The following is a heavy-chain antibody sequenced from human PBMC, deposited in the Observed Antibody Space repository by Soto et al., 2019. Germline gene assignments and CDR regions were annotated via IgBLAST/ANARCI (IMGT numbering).Heavy chain of an antibody. J-gene: IGHJ6*02. Sequence: QEQLVESGGGAVQPGRSLRLSCTASGFSFSRYDMHWARQAPGEGLEWVSAMSFDGSYKHYADSVKGRFTISRDNSENTLYLQMNGLRPEDTAVYFCARGMIRGVVYYGVEVWGQGTTVTVS. CDR3: ARGMIRGVVYYGVEV. CDR1: GFSFSRYD. V-gene: IGHV3-30*03. CDR2: MSFDGSYK. D-gene: IGHD3-10*01.